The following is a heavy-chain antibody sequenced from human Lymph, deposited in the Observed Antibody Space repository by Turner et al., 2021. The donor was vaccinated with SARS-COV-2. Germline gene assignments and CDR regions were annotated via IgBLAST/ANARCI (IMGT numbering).Heavy chain of an antibody. CDR2: ISGIGAST. V-gene: IGHV3-23*01. Sequence: EVQLLESGGGLVQPGGSLRLSCAASGFTFSSYTMGWVRQAPGKGLEWVSAISGIGASTYYADSVKGRFTISRDNSKNTLYLQMNSLRVEDTAVYYCAKDGYDGIYCGGGSCYSGWFDPWGQGTLVTVSS. CDR3: AKDGYDGIYCGGGSCYSGWFDP. D-gene: IGHD2-15*01. CDR1: GFTFSSYT. J-gene: IGHJ5*02.